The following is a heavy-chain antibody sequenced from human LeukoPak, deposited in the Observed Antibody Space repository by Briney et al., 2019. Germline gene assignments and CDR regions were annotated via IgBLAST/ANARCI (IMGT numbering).Heavy chain of an antibody. CDR1: GFTFSSYS. CDR2: ISSSSSYI. Sequence: PGGSLRLSCAASGFTFSSYSMNWVRQAPGKGLEWVSSISSSSSYIYYADSVKGRFTISRDNAKNSLYLQMNSLRAEDTAVYYCAREGIVSRPFDYWGQGTLVTVSS. V-gene: IGHV3-21*01. J-gene: IGHJ4*02. D-gene: IGHD3-16*02. CDR3: AREGIVSRPFDY.